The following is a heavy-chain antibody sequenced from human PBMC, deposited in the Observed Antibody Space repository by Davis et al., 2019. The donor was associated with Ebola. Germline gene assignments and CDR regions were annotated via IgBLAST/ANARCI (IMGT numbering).Heavy chain of an antibody. J-gene: IGHJ3*02. D-gene: IGHD3-10*01. CDR3: AREWVTMVRGVTREDAFDI. Sequence: AASVKVSCKASGYTFTSYAMHWVRQAPGQRLEWMGWINAGNGNTKYSQKFQGRVTITRDTSASTAYMELSSLRSEDTAVYYCAREWVTMVRGVTREDAFDIWGQGTMVTVSS. CDR2: INAGNGNT. V-gene: IGHV1-3*01. CDR1: GYTFTSYA.